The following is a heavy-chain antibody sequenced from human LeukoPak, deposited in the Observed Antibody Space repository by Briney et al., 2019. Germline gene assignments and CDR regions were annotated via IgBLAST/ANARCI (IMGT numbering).Heavy chain of an antibody. CDR3: AKGGATVIDY. V-gene: IGHV3-74*01. Sequence: GGSLRLSCAASGFTFSNYWMHWVRQAPGKGLVWVSRINSDGSSTTSADSVNGRFTISRDNAKNTLYLQMNSLRAEDTAVYYCAKGGATVIDYWGQGTLVTVSS. D-gene: IGHD4-17*01. CDR2: INSDGSST. CDR1: GFTFSNYW. J-gene: IGHJ4*02.